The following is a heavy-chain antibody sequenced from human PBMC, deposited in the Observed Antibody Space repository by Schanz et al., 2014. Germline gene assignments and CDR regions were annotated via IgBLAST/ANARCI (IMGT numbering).Heavy chain of an antibody. D-gene: IGHD2-15*01. CDR2: ICSSGNTI. CDR3: AKGMGYCSGGTCYDYYYYGVDV. CDR1: GFTFSSYG. J-gene: IGHJ6*02. V-gene: IGHV3-48*04. Sequence: VQLVESGGGVVQFGRSLRLSCVASGFTFSSYGMHWVRQAPGKGLEWVSYICSSGNTIYYADSVKGRFTISRDNAKNSLYLQMNSLRADDTAVFYCAKGMGYCSGGTCYDYYYYGVDVWGQGTTVTVAS.